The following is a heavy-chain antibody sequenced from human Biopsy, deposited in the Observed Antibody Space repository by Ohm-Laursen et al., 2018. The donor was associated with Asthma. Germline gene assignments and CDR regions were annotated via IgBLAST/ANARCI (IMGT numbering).Heavy chain of an antibody. V-gene: IGHV4-59*01. D-gene: IGHD6-19*01. CDR1: GCSISSFY. J-gene: IGHJ4*02. CDR3: VRAVRNEQWLAPFDY. Sequence: TLSLTCSVFGCSISSFYWIWIRQSPEQGLEWMGNVYWTGTTNYNPSLKSRITMSVDTSKNRMFLVLTSVTAADTAIYYCVRAVRNEQWLAPFDYWGQGKPVTVSS. CDR2: VYWTGTT.